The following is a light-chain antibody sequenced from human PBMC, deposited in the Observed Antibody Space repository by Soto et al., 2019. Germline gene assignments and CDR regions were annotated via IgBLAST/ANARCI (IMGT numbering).Light chain of an antibody. CDR1: QGISIY. CDR3: QKYNSAPWT. V-gene: IGKV1-27*01. J-gene: IGKJ1*01. CDR2: AAT. Sequence: DIQMTQSPSSLSASVGDIVTITCRASQGISIYLAWYQQKPGKAPKLLIYAATTLQSGVPSRFGGSGSGTDFTLTISSLQPEDVATYYCQKYNSAPWTFGQGTRVEIK.